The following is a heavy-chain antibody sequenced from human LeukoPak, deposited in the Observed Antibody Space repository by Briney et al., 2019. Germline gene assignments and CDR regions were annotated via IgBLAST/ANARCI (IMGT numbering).Heavy chain of an antibody. CDR1: GFTFSSYA. Sequence: PGGSLRLSCAASGFTFSSYAMSWVRQAPGKGLEWVSAISGSGGSTYYADSVKGRFTISRDNSKNTLYLQMYSLRAEDTAVYYCAKDFDIWGWNYGMADPNYYYMDVWGKGTTVTVSS. D-gene: IGHD1-7*01. CDR3: AKDFDIWGWNYGMADPNYYYMDV. J-gene: IGHJ6*03. CDR2: ISGSGGST. V-gene: IGHV3-23*01.